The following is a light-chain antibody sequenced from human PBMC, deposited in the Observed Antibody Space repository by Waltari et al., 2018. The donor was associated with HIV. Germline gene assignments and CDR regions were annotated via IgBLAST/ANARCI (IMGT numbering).Light chain of an antibody. Sequence: QSALTQPRSVSGSPGQSVTIPCTGTSSDVGGYNYVSWSQTHPGKAPKLMIYDVSKRPSGVPDRFSGSKSGNTASLTISGLQAEDEADYYCCSYAGSYTWVFGGGTKLTVL. CDR2: DVS. CDR1: SSDVGGYNY. CDR3: CSYAGSYTWV. J-gene: IGLJ3*02. V-gene: IGLV2-11*01.